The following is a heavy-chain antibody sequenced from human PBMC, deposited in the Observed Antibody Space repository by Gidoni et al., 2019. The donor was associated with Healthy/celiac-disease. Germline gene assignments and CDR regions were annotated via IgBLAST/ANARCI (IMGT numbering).Heavy chain of an antibody. J-gene: IGHJ6*03. CDR2: VDPEDGET. CDR3: ATYGSSSSGHYYYYMDV. Sequence: EVQLVQSGAEVKKPGATVKISCKVSAYTFTDYYMPWVQQAPGKGLEWMGLVDPEDGETIYAEKFQGRVTITADTSTDTAYMELSSLRSEDTAVYYCATYGSSSSGHYYYYMDVWGKGTTVTVSS. D-gene: IGHD6-6*01. V-gene: IGHV1-69-2*01. CDR1: AYTFTDYY.